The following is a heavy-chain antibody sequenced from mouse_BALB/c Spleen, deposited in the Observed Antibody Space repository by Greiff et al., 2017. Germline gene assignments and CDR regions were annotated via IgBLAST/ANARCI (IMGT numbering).Heavy chain of an antibody. D-gene: IGHD1-1*01. J-gene: IGHJ3*01. V-gene: IGHV3-8*02. CDR2: ISFSGST. CDR1: GDSITSGY. CDR3: ARGGHYGGSYGPWFAY. Sequence: EVKLVESGPSLVKPSQTLSLTCSVTGDSITSGYWNWIRKFPGNKLEYMGYISFSGSTYYNPSLKSRISITRDTSKNQYYLQLNSVTTEDTATYYCARGGHYGGSYGPWFAYWGQGTLVTVSA.